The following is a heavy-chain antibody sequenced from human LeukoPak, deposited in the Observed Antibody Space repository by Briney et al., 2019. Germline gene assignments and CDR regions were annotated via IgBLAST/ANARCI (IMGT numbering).Heavy chain of an antibody. Sequence: GGSLRLSCAASGFAVSSDYMSWVRQAPGKGLEWVSVIYSGGSTYYADSVKGRFTISRDKSKNTVYLQMNSLRFEDTAMYYCARNWFDPWGQGTLVTVSS. J-gene: IGHJ5*02. CDR2: IYSGGST. CDR3: ARNWFDP. V-gene: IGHV3-53*05. CDR1: GFAVSSDY.